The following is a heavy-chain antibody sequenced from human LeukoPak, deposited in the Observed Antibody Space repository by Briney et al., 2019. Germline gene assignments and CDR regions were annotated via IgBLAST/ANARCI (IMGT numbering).Heavy chain of an antibody. CDR2: ISYDGSNK. D-gene: IGHD5-18*01. CDR1: GFTFSSYA. CDR3: ASGMIQLWPIDY. Sequence: PGRSLRLSCAASGFTFSSYAMHWVRQAPGKGLEWVAVISYDGSNKYYADSVKGRFTISRDNSKNTLYLQMNSLRAEDTAVYYRASGMIQLWPIDYWGQGTLVTVSS. V-gene: IGHV3-30-3*01. J-gene: IGHJ4*02.